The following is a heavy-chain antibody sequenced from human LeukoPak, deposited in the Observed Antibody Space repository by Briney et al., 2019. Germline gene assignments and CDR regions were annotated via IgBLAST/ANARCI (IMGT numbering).Heavy chain of an antibody. CDR2: ITHSGNI. CDR1: GGPLSNYY. V-gene: IGHV4-34*01. CDR3: APIYGDYSDFDS. D-gene: IGHD4-17*01. Sequence: PSETLSLTCAVYGGPLSNYYWSWVRQPPGKGLEWIGEITHSGNIHYNPSLKSRVTISIDTSKNQFSLRLTSVAAADTAVYYCAPIYGDYSDFDSWGQGTLVTVSS. J-gene: IGHJ4*02.